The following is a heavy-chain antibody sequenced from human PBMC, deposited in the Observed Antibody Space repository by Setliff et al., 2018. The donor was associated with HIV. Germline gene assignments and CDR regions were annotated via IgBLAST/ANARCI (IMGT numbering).Heavy chain of an antibody. CDR2: ISYSGST. CDR1: RGSISTHY. Sequence: PSETLSLTCAVSRGSISTHYWSWIRQPPGKGLEWIGYISYSGSTDYNPSLKSRVTISIDTSKNQFSLKLNSVTAADTAVYYCARGTTSITFDYWSQGTLVTSPQ. D-gene: IGHD1-1*01. CDR3: ARGTTSITFDY. V-gene: IGHV4-59*11. J-gene: IGHJ4*02.